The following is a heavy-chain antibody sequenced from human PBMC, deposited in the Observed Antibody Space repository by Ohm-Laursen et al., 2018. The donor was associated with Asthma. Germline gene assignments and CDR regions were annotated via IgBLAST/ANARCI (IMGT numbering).Heavy chain of an antibody. J-gene: IGHJ6*02. D-gene: IGHD2-15*01. Sequence: SLRLSCAASRFTFSSYAMSWVRQAPGKGLECVSAIIGSGADTYYADSVKGRFTISRDNSKNTLYLQMNTLRAEDTAVYYCARETATGSQNIHYYDLDVWGQGTTVIVSS. V-gene: IGHV3-23*01. CDR2: IIGSGADT. CDR1: RFTFSSYA. CDR3: ARETATGSQNIHYYDLDV.